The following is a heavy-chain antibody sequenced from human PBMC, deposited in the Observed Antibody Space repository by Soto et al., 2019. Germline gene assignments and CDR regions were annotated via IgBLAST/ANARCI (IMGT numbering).Heavy chain of an antibody. D-gene: IGHD3-10*01. J-gene: IGHJ6*03. Sequence: GESLKISCKGSGYSFSRYLVGWGRPMPGKGLEWMGIIYPGDSDTRYSPSFQGQVAVSADRSASTAYLQWSSLKASDTAMYYCARQYGSGSKNYYMDVWGKGTTVTVSS. CDR1: GYSFSRYL. V-gene: IGHV5-51*01. CDR3: ARQYGSGSKNYYMDV. CDR2: IYPGDSDT.